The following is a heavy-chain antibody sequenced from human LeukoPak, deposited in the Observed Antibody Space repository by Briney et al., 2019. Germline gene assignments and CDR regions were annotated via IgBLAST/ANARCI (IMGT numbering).Heavy chain of an antibody. Sequence: GGSLRLSCAASGVSFFSYTMNWVRQAPGKGLEWVSSISSTRSYIYFADSLKGRFTISRDHSKNTLYLQMNSLRPEDTAVYYCAKDWRRIVVVGPITRHGNYMDVWGKGTTVTISS. J-gene: IGHJ6*03. CDR2: ISSTRSYI. CDR3: AKDWRRIVVVGPITRHGNYMDV. D-gene: IGHD2-15*01. CDR1: GVSFFSYT. V-gene: IGHV3-21*01.